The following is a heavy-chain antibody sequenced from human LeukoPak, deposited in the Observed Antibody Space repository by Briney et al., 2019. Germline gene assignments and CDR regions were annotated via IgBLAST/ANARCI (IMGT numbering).Heavy chain of an antibody. CDR2: IYYSGST. CDR3: ARATHCTNGVCYSDAFDI. Sequence: SQTLSLTCTVSGGSISSGDYYWSWIRQPPGKGLEWIGYIYYSGSTYYNPSLKSRVTISVDTSKNQFSLKLSSVTAADTAVYYCARATHCTNGVCYSDAFDIWGQGTMVTVSS. J-gene: IGHJ3*02. V-gene: IGHV4-30-4*08. CDR1: GGSISSGDYY. D-gene: IGHD2-8*01.